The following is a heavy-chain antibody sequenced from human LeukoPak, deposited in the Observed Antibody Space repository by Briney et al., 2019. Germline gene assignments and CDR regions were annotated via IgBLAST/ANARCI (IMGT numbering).Heavy chain of an antibody. CDR2: INPNSGGT. J-gene: IGHJ4*02. D-gene: IGHD2-2*01. Sequence: ASVEVSCKASGYTFTGYYMHWVRQAPGQGLEWMGWINPNSGGTNSAQKFQGRVTMTRDTSISTAYMELSRLRSDDTAVYYCARDSGDIVVVPAASALDYWGQGTLVTVSS. CDR3: ARDSGDIVVVPAASALDY. CDR1: GYTFTGYY. V-gene: IGHV1-2*02.